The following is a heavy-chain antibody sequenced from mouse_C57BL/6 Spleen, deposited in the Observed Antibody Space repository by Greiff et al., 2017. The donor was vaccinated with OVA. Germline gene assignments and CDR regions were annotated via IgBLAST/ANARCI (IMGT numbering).Heavy chain of an antibody. Sequence: QVQLQQSGPELVKPGASVKISCKASGYAFSSSWMNWVKQRPGKGLEWIGRIYPGDGDTNYNGKFKGKATLTADKSSSTAYMQLRSLTSEDSAVYFCAETAQATWGQGTTLTVSS. CDR1: GYAFSSSW. J-gene: IGHJ2*01. V-gene: IGHV1-82*01. CDR3: AETAQAT. D-gene: IGHD3-2*02. CDR2: IYPGDGDT.